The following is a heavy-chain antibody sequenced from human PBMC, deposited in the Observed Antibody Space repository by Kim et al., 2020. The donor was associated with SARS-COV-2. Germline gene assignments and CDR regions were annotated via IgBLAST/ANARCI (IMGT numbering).Heavy chain of an antibody. CDR1: GFTFSSSW. CDR3: VRVDPGYGGYRY. D-gene: IGHD5-12*01. J-gene: IGHJ4*02. V-gene: IGHV3-7*01. CDR2: IKTDGSAQ. Sequence: GGSLRLSCVASGFTFSSSWMSWVRQAPGKGLEWVANIKTDGSAQYYVDSVKGRFTISRDNAKNSLYLQMNSLRAEDTAVYYCVRVDPGYGGYRYWAQGTLVTVSS.